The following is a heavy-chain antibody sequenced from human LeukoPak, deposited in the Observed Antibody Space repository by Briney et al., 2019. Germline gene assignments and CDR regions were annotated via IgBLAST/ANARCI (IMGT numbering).Heavy chain of an antibody. CDR1: GYIFTDYY. D-gene: IGHD1-1*01. J-gene: IGHJ3*01. Sequence: ASVKVSCKASGYIFTDYYMHCVRQAPGQGLEWMGWFNPKSGGTKYAQNFQGRVTMTWDTSISTAYMEVSRLTSDDTAMFYCARDPPGTTAFDLWGQGTMVTVSS. CDR2: FNPKSGGT. V-gene: IGHV1-2*02. CDR3: ARDPPGTTAFDL.